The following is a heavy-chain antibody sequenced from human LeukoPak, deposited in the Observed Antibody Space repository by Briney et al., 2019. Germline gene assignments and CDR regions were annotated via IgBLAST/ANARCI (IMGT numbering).Heavy chain of an antibody. CDR1: GYTFTSYY. Sequence: ASVKVSCKASGYTFTSYYMHWVRQAPGQGLEWMGIINPSGGSTSYAQKFQGRVTMTRDMSTSTVYMELSSLRSEDTAVYYCARASYYYDSSGASFSYYFDYWGQGTLVTVSS. CDR3: ARASYYYDSSGASFSYYFDY. D-gene: IGHD3-22*01. CDR2: INPSGGST. V-gene: IGHV1-46*01. J-gene: IGHJ4*02.